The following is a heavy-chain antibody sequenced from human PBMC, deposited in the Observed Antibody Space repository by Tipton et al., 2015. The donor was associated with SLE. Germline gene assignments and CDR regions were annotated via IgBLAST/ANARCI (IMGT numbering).Heavy chain of an antibody. J-gene: IGHJ4*02. Sequence: SLRLSCAASGFTFSSYWMSWVRQAPGKGLEWVANIKQDGSEKYYVDSVKGRFTISRDNAKNSLYLQMNSLRAEGTAEYYCARFRWGDYFDYWGQGTLVTVSS. V-gene: IGHV3-7*01. CDR1: GFTFSSYW. D-gene: IGHD7-27*01. CDR3: ARFRWGDYFDY. CDR2: IKQDGSEK.